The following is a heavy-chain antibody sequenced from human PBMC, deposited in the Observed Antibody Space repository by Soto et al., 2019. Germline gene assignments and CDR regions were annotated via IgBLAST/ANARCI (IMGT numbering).Heavy chain of an antibody. D-gene: IGHD3-22*01. V-gene: IGHV1-3*01. CDR3: ARDRLRGYDSSGFYS. Sequence: ASLKVSCKSSGYPFTSYAIHWVRQAPGQRLEWMGWINAADSDTNFAQKFQDRVTITTATSTNTAYLELTSLKSDDTAIYYCARDRLRGYDSSGFYSWGQGTMVTVSS. J-gene: IGHJ4*02. CDR1: GYPFTSYA. CDR2: INAADSDT.